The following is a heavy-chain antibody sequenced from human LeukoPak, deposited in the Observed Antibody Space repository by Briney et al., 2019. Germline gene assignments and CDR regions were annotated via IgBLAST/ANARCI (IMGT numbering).Heavy chain of an antibody. D-gene: IGHD2-21*02. CDR1: GFTLSSYS. J-gene: IGHJ4*02. CDR2: ISGRGGST. Sequence: GGSLRLSCAASGFTLSSYSMSWVRRAPGRGLGLGSLISGRGGSTYYADSAKGRFTMSRANSKNTLDLHLNSPRAEDTAIAHCAKELAECGGACYSLLEYGGQGPLITVPS. CDR3: AKELAECGGACYSLLEY. V-gene: IGHV3-23*01.